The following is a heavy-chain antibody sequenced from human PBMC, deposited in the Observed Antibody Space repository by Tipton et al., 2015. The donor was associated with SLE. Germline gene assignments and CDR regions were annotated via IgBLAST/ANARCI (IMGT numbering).Heavy chain of an antibody. V-gene: IGHV4-59*02. D-gene: IGHD1-7*01. J-gene: IGHJ3*02. CDR1: GGAVIHNY. CDR3: ARDPGTTSNAFDI. Sequence: TLSLTCSVSGGAVIHNYWSWIRQPPGKGLEWIGYIHSSGTTKYNSSLRSRVTISVDTSKNQFSLRLTSVTAADAAVYYCARDPGTTSNAFDIWGQGTMVTVSS. CDR2: IHSSGTT.